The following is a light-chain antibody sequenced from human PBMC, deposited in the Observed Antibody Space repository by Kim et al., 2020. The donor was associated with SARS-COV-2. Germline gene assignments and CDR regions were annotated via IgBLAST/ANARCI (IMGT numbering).Light chain of an antibody. CDR1: SSNIGSNY. Sequence: QSVLTQPPSASGTPGQRVTISCSGSSSNIGSNYVYWYQQLPGTAPKILIYRDNQRPSGVPDRFSGSKSGTSASLAISGRRSDDEEDYYCVAWDDSLSGVVFGGGTQLTVL. J-gene: IGLJ2*01. CDR3: VAWDDSLSGVV. CDR2: RDN. V-gene: IGLV1-47*01.